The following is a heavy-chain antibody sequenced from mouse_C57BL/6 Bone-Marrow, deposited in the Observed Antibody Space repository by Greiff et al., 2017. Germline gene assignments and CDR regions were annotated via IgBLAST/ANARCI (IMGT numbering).Heavy chain of an antibody. V-gene: IGHV5-12*01. CDR3: ARRSYRDV. J-gene: IGHJ1*03. CDR2: ISNGGGST. Sequence: EVQLVESGGGLVQPGGSLKLSCAASGFTFSDYYMYWVRQTPEKRLEWVAYISNGGGSTYYPDTVKGRFTISRDNAKNTLYLQMSRLKSEDTAMYYCARRSYRDVWGTGTTVTVSS. CDR1: GFTFSDYY. D-gene: IGHD1-1*01.